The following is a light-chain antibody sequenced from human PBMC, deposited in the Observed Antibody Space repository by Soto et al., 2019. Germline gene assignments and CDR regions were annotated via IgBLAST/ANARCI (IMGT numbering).Light chain of an antibody. Sequence: ALTQPASVSGSPGQSITISCTGTSSDVGGYNYVSWYQQHPGKAPKLMIYDVCNRPSGVSNRFSGSKSGNTASLTISGLQAEDEADYYCNSYTTSSTDVFGTGTKVTVL. V-gene: IGLV2-14*01. CDR2: DVC. J-gene: IGLJ1*01. CDR3: NSYTTSSTDV. CDR1: SSDVGGYNY.